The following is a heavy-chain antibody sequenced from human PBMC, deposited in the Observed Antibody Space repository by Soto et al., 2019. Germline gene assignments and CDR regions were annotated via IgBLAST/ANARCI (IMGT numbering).Heavy chain of an antibody. J-gene: IGHJ4*02. CDR2: IDPRNGGT. Sequence: ASVNVSCKASGYIFSDYYIHWVRQAPGQGLEWMGWIDPRNGGTKYAQKFQNRLTMTTDTSTSTAFLELRRLRLDDTAVFFCARVLYRNVIHAWGQGTLVTVS. CDR1: GYIFSDYY. V-gene: IGHV1-2*02. CDR3: ARVLYRNVIHA. D-gene: IGHD5-18*01.